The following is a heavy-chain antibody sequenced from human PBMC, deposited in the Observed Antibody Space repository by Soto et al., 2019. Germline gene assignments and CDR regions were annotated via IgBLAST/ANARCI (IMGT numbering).Heavy chain of an antibody. D-gene: IGHD3-3*01. CDR1: GFTFSSYW. CDR3: ARWGINLRFLEWFTLHYYYYGMDV. J-gene: IGHJ6*02. Sequence: GESLKISCAASGFTFSSYWMHWVRQAPGKGLVWVSRINSDGSSTSYADSLKGRFTISSDNAKNTLYLQMNSLRAQDTAVYYCARWGINLRFLEWFTLHYYYYGMDVWGQGTTVTVSS. V-gene: IGHV3-74*01. CDR2: INSDGSST.